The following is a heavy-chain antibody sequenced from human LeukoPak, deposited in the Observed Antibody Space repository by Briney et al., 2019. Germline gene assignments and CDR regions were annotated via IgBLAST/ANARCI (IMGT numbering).Heavy chain of an antibody. Sequence: GGSLRLSCAASGFTFSDYYMSWIRQAPGKGLEWVSYISSSGSTIYYADSVKGRFTISRDNAKNSLYLQTNSLRAEDTAVYYCARDPSAGENWFDPWGQGTLVTVSS. D-gene: IGHD3-16*01. CDR3: ARDPSAGENWFDP. CDR2: ISSSGSTI. J-gene: IGHJ5*02. CDR1: GFTFSDYY. V-gene: IGHV3-11*04.